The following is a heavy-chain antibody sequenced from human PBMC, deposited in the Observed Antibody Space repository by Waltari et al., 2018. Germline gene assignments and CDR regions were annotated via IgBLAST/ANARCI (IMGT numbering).Heavy chain of an antibody. J-gene: IGHJ2*01. V-gene: IGHV3-53*01. Sequence: EVQLVESGGGLIQPGGSLRLSCAASGFTVRSNYMSRVRQAPGKGLEWVSVIYSGGSTYYADSVKGRFTISRDNSKNTLYLQMNSLRAEDTAVYYCALERPGWYFDLWGRGTLVTVSS. CDR2: IYSGGST. CDR1: GFTVRSNY. CDR3: ALERPGWYFDL. D-gene: IGHD1-1*01.